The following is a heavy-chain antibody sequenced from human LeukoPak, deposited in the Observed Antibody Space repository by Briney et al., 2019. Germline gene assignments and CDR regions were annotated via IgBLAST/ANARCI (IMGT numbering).Heavy chain of an antibody. V-gene: IGHV1-2*02. J-gene: IGHJ5*02. CDR2: INPNSGGT. CDR1: GYTFTGYY. CDR3: ASGAAAGTGNWFDP. Sequence: ASVKVSCKASGYTFTGYYMHCVRQAPGQGLEWMGWINPNSGGTNYAQKFQGRVTMTRDTSISTAYMELSRLRSDDKAVYYCASGAAAGTGNWFDPWGQGTLVTVSS. D-gene: IGHD6-13*01.